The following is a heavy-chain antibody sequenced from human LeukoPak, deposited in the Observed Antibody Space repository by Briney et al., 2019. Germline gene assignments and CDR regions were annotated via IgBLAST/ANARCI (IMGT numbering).Heavy chain of an antibody. CDR1: GFTLGSYA. V-gene: IGHV3-23*01. CDR2: SSDTGNT. Sequence: PGGSLRLSCAASGFTLGSYAMSWVRQAPGKGLEWVSASSDTGNTYHADSVKGRFTISRDSSKNTLFLQMNRLRPEDAAVYYCAKAPVTTCRGAFCYPFDYWGLGTLVTVSS. J-gene: IGHJ4*02. CDR3: AKAPVTTCRGAFCYPFDY. D-gene: IGHD2-15*01.